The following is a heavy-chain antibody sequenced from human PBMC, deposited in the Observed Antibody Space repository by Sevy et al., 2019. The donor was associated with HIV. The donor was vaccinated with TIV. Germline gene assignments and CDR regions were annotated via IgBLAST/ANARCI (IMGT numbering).Heavy chain of an antibody. CDR1: GYTFTGYY. Sequence: ASVKVSCKASGYTFTGYYMHWVRQAPGQGLEWMGRINPNSGGTNYAQMFQGRVTMTRDTSISTAYMGLSRLRSDDTAVYYCARVDAGIMITFGGVKAINYGMDVWGQGTTVTVSS. J-gene: IGHJ6*02. D-gene: IGHD3-16*01. V-gene: IGHV1-2*06. CDR3: ARVDAGIMITFGGVKAINYGMDV. CDR2: INPNSGGT.